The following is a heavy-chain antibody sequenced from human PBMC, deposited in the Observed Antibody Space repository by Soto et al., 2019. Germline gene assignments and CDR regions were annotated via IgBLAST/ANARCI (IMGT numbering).Heavy chain of an antibody. CDR2: IYYSGST. J-gene: IGHJ6*02. Sequence: SETLSLTCTVSGGSISSTFYYWVWIRQPPGKGLEWIGSIYYSGSTSYNPSHNPSLKRRLTMSVDTSNNQFSLKLSSVTAADSAVYYCARRGRTTMIAQLRHYAMDVWGQGATVTVSS. V-gene: IGHV4-39*01. D-gene: IGHD3-22*01. CDR3: ARRGRTTMIAQLRHYAMDV. CDR1: GGSISSTFYY.